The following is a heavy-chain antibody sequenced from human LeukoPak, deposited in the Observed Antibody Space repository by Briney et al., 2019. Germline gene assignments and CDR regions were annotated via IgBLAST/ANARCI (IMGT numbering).Heavy chain of an antibody. CDR2: ISSSGSTI. CDR1: GFTFSDYH. Sequence: GGSLRLSCAASGFTFSDYHMSWIRQAPGKGLEWVSYISSSGSTIYYADSVKGRFTISRDNAKNSLYLQMNSLRAEDTAVYYCARGGSYYDSSGYYYGPVYYWGQGTLVTVSS. D-gene: IGHD3-22*01. J-gene: IGHJ4*02. V-gene: IGHV3-11*01. CDR3: ARGGSYYDSSGYYYGPVYY.